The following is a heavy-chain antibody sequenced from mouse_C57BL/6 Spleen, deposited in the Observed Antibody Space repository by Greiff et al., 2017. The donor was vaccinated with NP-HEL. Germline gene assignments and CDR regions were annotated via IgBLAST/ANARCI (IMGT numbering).Heavy chain of an antibody. J-gene: IGHJ2*01. CDR3: ASLYYDYDGLDY. V-gene: IGHV5-17*01. CDR1: GFTFSDYG. Sequence: EVKLMESGGGLVKPGGSLKLSCAASGFTFSDYGMHWVRQAPEKGLEWVAYISSGSSTIYYADTVKGRFTISRDNAKNTLFLQMTSLRSEDTAMYYCASLYYDYDGLDYWGQGTTLTVSS. D-gene: IGHD2-4*01. CDR2: ISSGSSTI.